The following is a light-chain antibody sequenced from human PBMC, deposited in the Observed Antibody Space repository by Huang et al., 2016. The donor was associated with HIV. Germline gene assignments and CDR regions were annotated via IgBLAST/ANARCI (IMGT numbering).Light chain of an antibody. CDR1: QSLLQSNGYNY. CDR2: LGS. V-gene: IGKV2-28*01. J-gene: IGKJ4*01. Sequence: DIVMTQSPLSLPVTPGGPASISCRSSQSLLQSNGYNYLDWYLQKPWQSPQLLIYLGSNRASGVPDRFSGSGSGTAFTLKISRVEAEDVGVYYCMQTLQTPLTFGGGTKVEIK. CDR3: MQTLQTPLT.